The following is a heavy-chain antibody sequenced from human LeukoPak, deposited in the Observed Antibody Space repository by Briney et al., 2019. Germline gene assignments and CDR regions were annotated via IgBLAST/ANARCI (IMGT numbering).Heavy chain of an antibody. V-gene: IGHV4-61*02. D-gene: IGHD3-22*01. CDR3: ARGYDRNGYQSRGFDY. Sequence: PSQTLSLTCTVSGGSISSGSFYWSWIRQTAGKELQWIGRIYPSGDSQYSPSFRSRATISLDTRNQFSLKLSSVTAADTAVYFCARGYDRNGYQSRGFDYWGQGALVNVSS. CDR1: GGSISSGSFY. CDR2: IYPSGDS. J-gene: IGHJ4*02.